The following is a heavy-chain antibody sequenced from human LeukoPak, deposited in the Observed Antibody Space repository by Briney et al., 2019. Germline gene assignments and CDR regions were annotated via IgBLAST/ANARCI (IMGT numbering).Heavy chain of an antibody. Sequence: SETLSLTCTVSGGSISSYYWSWIRQPPGKGLEWIGYIYYSGSTNYNPSLKSRVTISVDTSKNQFSLKLSSVTAADTAVYYCARDTRWFGDYYFDYWGQGTLVTVSS. D-gene: IGHD3-10*01. V-gene: IGHV4-59*01. J-gene: IGHJ4*02. CDR2: IYYSGST. CDR3: ARDTRWFGDYYFDY. CDR1: GGSISSYY.